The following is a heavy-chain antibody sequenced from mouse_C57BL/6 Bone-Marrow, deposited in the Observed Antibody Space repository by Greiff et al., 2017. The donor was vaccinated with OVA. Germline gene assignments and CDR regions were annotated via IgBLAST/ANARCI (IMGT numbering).Heavy chain of an antibody. V-gene: IGHV1-54*01. CDR2: INPGSGGT. Sequence: QVQLQQPGAELVRPGTSVKVSCKASGYAFTNYLIEWVKQRPGQGLEWIGVINPGSGGTNYNEKFKGKATLTADKSSSTAYMQLSSLTSEDSAVYFCARCGSSTYYAMDYWGQGTSVTVSS. CDR1: GYAFTNYL. J-gene: IGHJ4*01. D-gene: IGHD1-1*01. CDR3: ARCGSSTYYAMDY.